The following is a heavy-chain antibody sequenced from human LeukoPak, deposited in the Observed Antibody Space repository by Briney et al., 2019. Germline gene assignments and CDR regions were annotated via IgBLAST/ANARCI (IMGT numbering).Heavy chain of an antibody. CDR3: AKDFSGSPHGYQFFDY. V-gene: IGHV3-9*01. CDR2: ISWNSGSI. CDR1: GFTFSSYS. D-gene: IGHD5-18*01. Sequence: PGGSLRLSCAASGFTFSSYSMNWVRQAPGKGLEWVSGISWNSGSIVYADSVKGRFTISRDNAKNSLYLQMNSLRAEDTALYYCAKDFSGSPHGYQFFDYWGQGTLVTVSS. J-gene: IGHJ4*02.